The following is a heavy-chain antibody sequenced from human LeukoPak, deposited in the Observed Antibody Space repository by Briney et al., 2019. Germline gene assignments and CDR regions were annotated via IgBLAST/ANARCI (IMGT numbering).Heavy chain of an antibody. CDR1: GFTFSSYS. V-gene: IGHV3-21*01. CDR2: ISSNSRHT. Sequence: VGSLRLSCAASGFTFSSYSMNWVRQTPGKGLEWVSSISSNSRHTYYADSVKGRFTISRDNAKNSLYLQMNSLRADDTAVYYCPRDVRAAVGMGDNWGQGTVVTVSS. J-gene: IGHJ4*02. D-gene: IGHD6-13*01. CDR3: PRDVRAAVGMGDN.